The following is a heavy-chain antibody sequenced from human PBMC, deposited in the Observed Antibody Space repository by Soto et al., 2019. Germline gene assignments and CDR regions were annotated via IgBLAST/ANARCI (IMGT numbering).Heavy chain of an antibody. Sequence: EVQLVESGGGLVQPGGSLRLSCAASGFTFSSFWMYWVRQAPGKGLVWVSRINSDASTTSYADSVKGPFTISRDNAKNTLYLQMNRTRAEDTAVYYCARIPPGWGGGQLVLDYWGQGTLVTVSS. CDR3: ARIPPGWGGGQLVLDY. J-gene: IGHJ4*02. CDR1: GFTFSSFW. CDR2: INSDASTT. D-gene: IGHD6-13*01. V-gene: IGHV3-74*01.